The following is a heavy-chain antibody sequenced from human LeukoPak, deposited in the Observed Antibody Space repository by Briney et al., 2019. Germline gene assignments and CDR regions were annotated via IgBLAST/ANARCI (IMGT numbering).Heavy chain of an antibody. D-gene: IGHD4-17*01. CDR2: ISSSSSYT. CDR3: ARAGDYLHYYYYYGMDV. J-gene: IGHJ6*04. CDR1: GFTFSDYY. Sequence: GGSLRLSCAASGFTFSDYYMSWIRQAPGKGLEWVSYISSSSSYTNYADSVKGRFTISRDNAKNSLYLQMNSPRAEDTAVYYCARAGDYLHYYYYYGMDVWGKGTTVTVSS. V-gene: IGHV3-11*06.